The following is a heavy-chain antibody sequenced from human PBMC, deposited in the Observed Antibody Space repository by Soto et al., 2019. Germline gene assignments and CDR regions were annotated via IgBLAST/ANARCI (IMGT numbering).Heavy chain of an antibody. CDR1: GFTFGGHS. D-gene: IGHD6-19*01. CDR3: ARVSSSGWYGAFDI. Sequence: PGGSLRLSCADSGFTFGGHSMFWVRQAPGKGLEWVSGINWNGGSTGYADSVKGRFTISRDNAKNSLYLQMNSLRAEDTALYHCARVSSSGWYGAFDIWGQGTMVTVSS. V-gene: IGHV3-20*01. CDR2: INWNGGST. J-gene: IGHJ3*02.